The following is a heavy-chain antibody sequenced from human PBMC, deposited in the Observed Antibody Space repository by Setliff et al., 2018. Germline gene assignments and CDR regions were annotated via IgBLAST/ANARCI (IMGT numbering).Heavy chain of an antibody. Sequence: LRLSCAASGFTFSDYYMSWIRQAPGKGLEWVSYISSSGSTIYYADSVKGRFTISRDNAKNSLYLQMNSLRAEDTAVYYCTRDRGHWSGYSPVSGKSAYYYMDVWGKGTTVTVSS. CDR1: GFTFSDYY. CDR2: ISSSGSTI. V-gene: IGHV3-11*04. CDR3: TRDRGHWSGYSPVSGKSAYYYMDV. D-gene: IGHD3-3*01. J-gene: IGHJ6*03.